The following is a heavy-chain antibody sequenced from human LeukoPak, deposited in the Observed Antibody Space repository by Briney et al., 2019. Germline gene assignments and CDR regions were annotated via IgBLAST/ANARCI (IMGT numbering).Heavy chain of an antibody. J-gene: IGHJ6*03. CDR1: GFTFSTYE. Sequence: PGGSLRLSCAASGFTFSTYEMNWVRQAPGKGREWVSYISSSGSTIYYADSVKGRFTTSRDNAKNSLYLQMNSLRADDTAVYYCARAGYYYDSSGPSHYYYYFMDVWGKGTTVTVSS. D-gene: IGHD3-22*01. CDR2: ISSSGSTI. V-gene: IGHV3-48*03. CDR3: ARAGYYYDSSGPSHYYYYFMDV.